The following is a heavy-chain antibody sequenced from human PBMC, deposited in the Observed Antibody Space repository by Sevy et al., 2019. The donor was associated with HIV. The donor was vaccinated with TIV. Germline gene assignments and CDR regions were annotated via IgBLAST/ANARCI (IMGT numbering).Heavy chain of an antibody. CDR3: AREGCTKPHDY. D-gene: IGHD2-8*01. J-gene: IGHJ4*02. V-gene: IGHV3-23*01. CDR2: FSFGCGRI. Sequence: GSLRLSCEASGFTFSKYSMSWVRQAPGKGLEWVSTFSFGCGRINYADSVKGRLTISRDDSKNTLYLQMNSLRAEDTAVYYCAREGCTKPHDYWGQGNLVTVSS. CDR1: GFTFSKYS.